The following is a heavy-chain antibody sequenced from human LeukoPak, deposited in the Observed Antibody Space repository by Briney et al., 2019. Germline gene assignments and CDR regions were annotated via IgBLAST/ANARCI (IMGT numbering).Heavy chain of an antibody. D-gene: IGHD3-9*01. V-gene: IGHV3-23*01. Sequence: PGGSLRLSCAASGFTFSTYTMNWVRQAPGKGLDWVSEIRGSGGSTYYADSVKGRFTISRDNSKNTLYLQMNGLRAEDTAVYFCARVTGCVDYWGQGTLVTVSS. J-gene: IGHJ4*02. CDR3: ARVTGCVDY. CDR2: IRGSGGST. CDR1: GFTFSTYT.